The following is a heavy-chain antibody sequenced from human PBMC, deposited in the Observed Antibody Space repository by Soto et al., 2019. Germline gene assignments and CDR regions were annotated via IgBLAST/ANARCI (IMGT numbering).Heavy chain of an antibody. Sequence: EVQLLESGGGLVQPGGSLRLSCAASGFTFNNYAMSWVRQAPGKGLEWVSVISGSGQRTSYADSVKGRFTVSRDNSKNTGDLHMKSLRAEDTAVYYCAKDSYHGSGSYITPYYFDSWGQGTLITVSS. D-gene: IGHD3-10*01. V-gene: IGHV3-23*01. CDR3: AKDSYHGSGSYITPYYFDS. CDR1: GFTFNNYA. CDR2: ISGSGQRT. J-gene: IGHJ4*02.